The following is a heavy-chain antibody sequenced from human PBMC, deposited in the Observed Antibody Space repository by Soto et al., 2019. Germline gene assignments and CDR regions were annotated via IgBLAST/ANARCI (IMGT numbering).Heavy chain of an antibody. CDR3: ARLAKATRSGYDGMDV. CDR2: IDPSDSYT. D-gene: IGHD3-3*01. J-gene: IGHJ6*02. Sequence: GESLNISCKGSGYSFTSYSISWVRQMPGKGLKWMGRIDPSDSYTNYSPSFQGHVTISADKSISTAYLQWSSLKPSDTAMYYCARLAKATRSGYDGMDVWGQGTTVTVSS. V-gene: IGHV5-10-1*01. CDR1: GYSFTSYS.